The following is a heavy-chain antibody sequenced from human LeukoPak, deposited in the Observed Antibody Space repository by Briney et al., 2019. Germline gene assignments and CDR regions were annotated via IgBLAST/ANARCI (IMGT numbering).Heavy chain of an antibody. CDR2: INSDGSST. CDR1: GFTFSSYW. D-gene: IGHD1/OR15-1a*01. CDR3: ARGDAEQLDYYYYYYMDV. V-gene: IGHV3-74*01. J-gene: IGHJ6*03. Sequence: GGSLRLSCAASGFTFSSYWMHWVRQAPGKGLVWVSRINSDGSSTSYADSVKGRFTISRDNAKNTLYLQMNSLRAEDTAVYYCARGDAEQLDYYYYYYMDVWGKGTTVTVSS.